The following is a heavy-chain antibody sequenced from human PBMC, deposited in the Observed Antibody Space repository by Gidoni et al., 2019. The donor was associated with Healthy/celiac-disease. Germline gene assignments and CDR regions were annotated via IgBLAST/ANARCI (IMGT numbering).Heavy chain of an antibody. V-gene: IGHV1-69*01. CDR3: ARRRITMSRGAFDI. CDR2: IIPIFGTA. Sequence: WMGGIIPIFGTANYAQKFQGRVTITADESTSTAYMELSSLRSEDTAVYYCARRRITMSRGAFDIWGQGTMVTVSS. D-gene: IGHD3-10*02. J-gene: IGHJ3*02.